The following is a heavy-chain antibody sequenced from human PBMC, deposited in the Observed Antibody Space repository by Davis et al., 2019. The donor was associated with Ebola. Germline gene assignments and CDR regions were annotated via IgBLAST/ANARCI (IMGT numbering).Heavy chain of an antibody. Sequence: GGSLRLSCVASPFHFMTYSMHWVRQAPGKGLEWVASISYDGNKEYYADSGRGRFTISRDSSKNTVYLQMDSLRIDDTAVYFCVRDGVIILTAFYGDVYWGQGTPVTVSS. J-gene: IGHJ4*02. D-gene: IGHD3-3*01. CDR3: VRDGVIILTAFYGDVY. V-gene: IGHV3-30-3*01. CDR2: ISYDGNKE. CDR1: PFHFMTYS.